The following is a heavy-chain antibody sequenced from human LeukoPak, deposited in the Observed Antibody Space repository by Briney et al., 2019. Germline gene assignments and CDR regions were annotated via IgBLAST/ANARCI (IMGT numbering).Heavy chain of an antibody. D-gene: IGHD3-22*01. Sequence: GGSLRLSCAASGFTFSSYGMHWVRQAPGKGLEWVAVISYDGSNKYYADSVKGRFTISRDNSKNTLYLQMNSLRAEDTAVYYCARDRYDSSAVRTMFDPWGQGTLVTVSS. CDR3: ARDRYDSSAVRTMFDP. V-gene: IGHV3-30*03. J-gene: IGHJ5*02. CDR2: ISYDGSNK. CDR1: GFTFSSYG.